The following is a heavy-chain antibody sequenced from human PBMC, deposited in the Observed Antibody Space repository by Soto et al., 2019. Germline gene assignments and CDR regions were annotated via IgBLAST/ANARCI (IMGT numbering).Heavy chain of an antibody. CDR3: AGDLSYNWNYAFYYYGMDV. CDR2: ISYDGSNK. Sequence: PGGSLRLSCAASGFTFSSYAMHWVRQAPGKGLEWVAVISYDGSNKYYADSVKGRFTISRDNSKNTLYLQMNSLRAEDTAVYYCAGDLSYNWNYAFYYYGMDVWGQGTTVTVSS. D-gene: IGHD1-7*01. V-gene: IGHV3-30-3*01. J-gene: IGHJ6*02. CDR1: GFTFSSYA.